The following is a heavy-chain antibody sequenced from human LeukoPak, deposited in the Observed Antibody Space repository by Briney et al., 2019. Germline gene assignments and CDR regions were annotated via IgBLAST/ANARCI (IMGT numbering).Heavy chain of an antibody. D-gene: IGHD6-13*01. CDR3: ARFGYSSSWYYYYYGMDV. CDR2: IIPNLGTA. CDR1: GGTFSSNE. Sequence: GASVKVSCKASGGTFSSNEISWVRQAPGQGLEWMGRIIPNLGTANYAQSFQGRVTITADKSTSTAYMELSSLRSEDTAVYYCARFGYSSSWYYYYYGMDVWGQGTTVTVSS. V-gene: IGHV1-69*04. J-gene: IGHJ6*02.